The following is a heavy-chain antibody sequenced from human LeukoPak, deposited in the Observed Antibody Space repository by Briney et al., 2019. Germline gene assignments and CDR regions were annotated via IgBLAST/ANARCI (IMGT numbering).Heavy chain of an antibody. J-gene: IGHJ1*01. CDR1: GGTFSSYA. V-gene: IGHV1-69*13. CDR2: IIPIFGTA. D-gene: IGHD2-2*01. Sequence: GASVKVSCKASGGTFSSYAISWVRQAPGQGLEWMGGIIPIFGTANYAQKFQGRVTITADESTSTAYMELSSLRSEDTAVYYCARGEGYCSSASCSRGEYFQHWGQGTLVTVSS. CDR3: ARGEGYCSSASCSRGEYFQH.